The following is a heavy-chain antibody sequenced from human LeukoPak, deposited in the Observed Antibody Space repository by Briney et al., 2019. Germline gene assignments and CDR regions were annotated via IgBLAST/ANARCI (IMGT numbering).Heavy chain of an antibody. J-gene: IGHJ6*02. V-gene: IGHV4-39*07. CDR2: IYYSGST. CDR1: GGSISSSSYY. CDR3: ARDHGMVRGVYYHYGMDV. Sequence: PSETLSLTCTVSGGSISSSSYYWGWIRQPPGKGLEWIGSIYYSGSTYYNPSLKSRVTISVDTSKNQFSLKLSSVTAADTAVYYCARDHGMVRGVYYHYGMDVWGQGTTVTVSS. D-gene: IGHD3-10*01.